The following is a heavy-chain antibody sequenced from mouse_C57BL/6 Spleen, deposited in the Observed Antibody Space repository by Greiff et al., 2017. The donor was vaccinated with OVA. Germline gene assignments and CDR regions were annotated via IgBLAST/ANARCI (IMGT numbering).Heavy chain of an antibody. CDR3: ARSGNLLLRYPFAY. J-gene: IGHJ3*01. Sequence: EVQLQQSGPELVKPGASVKISCKASGYSFTGYYMNWVKQSPEKSLEWIGEIDPSDSYTNYNQKFKGKATLTVDTSSSTAYMQLSSLTSEDSAVYYCARSGNLLLRYPFAYWGQGTLVTVSA. D-gene: IGHD1-1*01. V-gene: IGHV1-42*01. CDR2: IDPSDSYT. CDR1: GYSFTGYY.